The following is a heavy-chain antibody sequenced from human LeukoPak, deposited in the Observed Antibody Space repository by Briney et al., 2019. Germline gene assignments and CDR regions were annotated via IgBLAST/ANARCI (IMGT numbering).Heavy chain of an antibody. CDR3: ARETMIVVVGFDY. D-gene: IGHD3-22*01. J-gene: IGHJ4*02. CDR2: IKEDGSEK. Sequence: GGSLRLSCAASGFTFSSYWLSWVCQAPGKGLEWVVNIKEDGSEKHYVDSVKGRFTILRDNAQNSLFLQMNSLRAEDTAVYYCARETMIVVVGFDYWGQGTLVTVSS. V-gene: IGHV3-7*01. CDR1: GFTFSSYW.